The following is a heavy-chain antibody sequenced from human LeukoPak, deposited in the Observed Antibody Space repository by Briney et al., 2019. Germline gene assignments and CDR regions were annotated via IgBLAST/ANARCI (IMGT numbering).Heavy chain of an antibody. Sequence: SGTLSLTCAVYGGSFSGYYWSWIRQPPGKGLEWIGEINHSGSTNYNPSLKSRVTISVDTSKNQFSLRLSSVTAADTAVYYCARGLDSYDSSGYFDYWGQGTLVTVSS. CDR1: GGSFSGYY. D-gene: IGHD3-22*01. CDR2: INHSGST. J-gene: IGHJ4*02. V-gene: IGHV4-34*01. CDR3: ARGLDSYDSSGYFDY.